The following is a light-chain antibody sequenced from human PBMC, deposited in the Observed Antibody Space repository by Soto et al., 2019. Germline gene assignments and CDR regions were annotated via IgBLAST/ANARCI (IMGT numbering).Light chain of an antibody. V-gene: IGKV3-11*01. CDR1: QSVSSY. Sequence: IGLPQSPATLSLSAGERSALSCGASQSVSSYLAWYQQKPGQAPRLLIYDASNRATGIPARFSGSGSGTDFTLTISSLEPEDFAVYYCQQRSDWLLTFCGGTKVDIK. J-gene: IGKJ4*01. CDR3: QQRSDWLLT. CDR2: DAS.